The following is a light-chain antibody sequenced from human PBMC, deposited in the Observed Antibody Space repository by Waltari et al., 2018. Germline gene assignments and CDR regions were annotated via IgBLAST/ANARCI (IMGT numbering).Light chain of an antibody. CDR2: CAS. CDR1: QRILYGSNNKNY. V-gene: IGKV4-1*01. J-gene: IGKJ4*02. CDR3: HQYYSAPRPT. Sequence: DIVMTPSPDSLTVSLGVRATINCKSSQRILYGSNNKNYLAWYQQKPGQPPKLLIYCASTRESGVPDRFSGSESETDFTLTISSLQAEDVAIYYCHQYYSAPRPTFCGGTKVEIK.